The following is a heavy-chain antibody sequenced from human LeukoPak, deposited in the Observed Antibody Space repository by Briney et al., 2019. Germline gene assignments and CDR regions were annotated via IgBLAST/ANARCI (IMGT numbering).Heavy chain of an antibody. D-gene: IGHD3-3*01. Sequence: PGGSLRLSCAASGFTFSSYGMHWVRQAPGKGLEWVAVISYDGSNKYYADSVKGRFTISRDNSKNTLYLQMNSLRAEDTAVYYCAKGSPEARRFLEWLSNWFDPWGQGTLVTVSS. CDR1: GFTFSSYG. V-gene: IGHV3-30*18. CDR3: AKGSPEARRFLEWLSNWFDP. CDR2: ISYDGSNK. J-gene: IGHJ5*02.